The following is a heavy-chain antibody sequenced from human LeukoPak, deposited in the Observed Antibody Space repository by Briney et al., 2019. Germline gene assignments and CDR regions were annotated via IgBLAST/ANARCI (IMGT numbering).Heavy chain of an antibody. Sequence: PGGSLRLSCAASGFTFSKYAMSWVRQAPGKGLEWVSAISPSDGNTFYADSVKGRFTISRDNSENTLSLQMNSLRAEDTALYYCAKDSSVPYGITEWGQGTLVTVSS. CDR3: AKDSSVPYGITE. V-gene: IGHV3-23*01. CDR1: GFTFSKYA. J-gene: IGHJ4*02. CDR2: ISPSDGNT. D-gene: IGHD1/OR15-1a*01.